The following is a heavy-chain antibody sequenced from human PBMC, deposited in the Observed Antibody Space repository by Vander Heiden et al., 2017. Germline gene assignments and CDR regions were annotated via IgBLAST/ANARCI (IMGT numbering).Heavy chain of an antibody. J-gene: IGHJ5*02. CDR1: GFTFSSYG. V-gene: IGHV3-33*01. D-gene: IGHD6-13*01. CDR2: IWYDGSNK. CDR3: ARESSSWYSGFDP. Sequence: QVQLVESGGGVVQPGRSLRLACAAAGFTFSSYGMPWVSQAPGKGLEWVAVIWYDGSNKYYADSVKGRFTISRDNSKNTLYLQMNSLRAEDTAVYYCARESSSWYSGFDPWGQGTLVTVSS.